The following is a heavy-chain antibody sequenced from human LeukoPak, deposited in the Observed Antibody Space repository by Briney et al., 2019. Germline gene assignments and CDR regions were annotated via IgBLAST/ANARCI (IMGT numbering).Heavy chain of an antibody. J-gene: IGHJ4*02. V-gene: IGHV3-23*01. D-gene: IGHD5-12*01. Sequence: GGSLRLSCAASGFAFSFYAMSWVRQAPGKGLEWVSAVRGSGSDTYYADSVKGRFTISRDNSKNTLHLQMNSLRAEDTAIYYCAKTSRVNSAYDSPFDYWGQGTLVTVSS. CDR2: VRGSGSDT. CDR3: AKTSRVNSAYDSPFDY. CDR1: GFAFSFYA.